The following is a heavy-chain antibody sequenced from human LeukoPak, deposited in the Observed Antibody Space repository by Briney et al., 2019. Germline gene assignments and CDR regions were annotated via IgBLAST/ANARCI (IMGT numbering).Heavy chain of an antibody. J-gene: IGHJ4*02. CDR1: GFTFSSYA. V-gene: IGHV3-30*04. Sequence: LGGSLRLSCAASGFTFSSYAMHWVRQAPGKGLEWVAFISYDGTKYYADSVKGRFTISRDNSKNTLYLQMNSLRAEDTAVYYCARDRSFIAAAGIDYWGQGTLVTVSS. D-gene: IGHD6-13*01. CDR2: ISYDGTK. CDR3: ARDRSFIAAAGIDY.